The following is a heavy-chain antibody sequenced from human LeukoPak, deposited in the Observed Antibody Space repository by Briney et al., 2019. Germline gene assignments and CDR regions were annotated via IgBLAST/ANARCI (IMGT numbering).Heavy chain of an antibody. CDR1: GYKFVDYY. Sequence: ASVTVSCKASGYKFVDYYIHWVRQAPGQGLEWLGWINGNSGGTNSAQKFQGRLTLTREMSTTTAYMELSSLTSDDAAVYYCARANDLWYYAQWGQGTLITVSS. V-gene: IGHV1-2*02. D-gene: IGHD2-2*01. J-gene: IGHJ4*02. CDR2: INGNSGGT. CDR3: ARANDLWYYAQ.